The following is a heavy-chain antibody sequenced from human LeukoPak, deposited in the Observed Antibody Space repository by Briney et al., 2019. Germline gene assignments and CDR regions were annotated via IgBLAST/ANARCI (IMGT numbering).Heavy chain of an antibody. V-gene: IGHV4-59*01. CDR2: IYYSGST. J-gene: IGHJ3*02. Sequence: PSETLSLTCAVYGGSFSGYYWSWIRQPPGKGLEWIGYIYYSGSTNYNPSLKSRVTISVDTSKNQFSLKLSSVTAADTAVYYCARRLITIFGVVPEGAFDIWGQGTMVTVSS. CDR1: GGSFSGYY. CDR3: ARRLITIFGVVPEGAFDI. D-gene: IGHD3-3*01.